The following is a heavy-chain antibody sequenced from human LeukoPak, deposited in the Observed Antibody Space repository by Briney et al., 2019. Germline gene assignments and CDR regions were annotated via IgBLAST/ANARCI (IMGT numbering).Heavy chain of an antibody. CDR1: GYTFTSYY. V-gene: IGHV1-46*01. Sequence: AASVKVSCKASGYTFTSYYMHWVRQAPGQGLEWMGIINPSGGSTSYAQKFQGRVTMTRDTSTSTVYMELSSLRSEDTAVYYCAREPLNYDYVWGSYRPRYYFDYWGQGTLVTVSS. J-gene: IGHJ4*02. D-gene: IGHD3-16*02. CDR2: INPSGGST. CDR3: AREPLNYDYVWGSYRPRYYFDY.